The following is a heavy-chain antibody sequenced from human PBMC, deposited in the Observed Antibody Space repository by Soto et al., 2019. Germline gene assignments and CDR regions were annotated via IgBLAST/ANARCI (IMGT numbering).Heavy chain of an antibody. Sequence: PSETLSLTCTVSGGSISSGNFSWSWIRQTPGKGLEWIGYIFHSGATFYNSYLKTRVTISVDRPKNQFYLKLRTVSEADTFVYYCVRVKVGDLFRFNWFFDLWGRGTLVTVS. J-gene: IGHJ2*01. V-gene: IGHV4-30-2*01. CDR1: GGSISSGNFS. CDR3: VRVKVGDLFRFNWFFDL. D-gene: IGHD3-3*01. CDR2: IFHSGAT.